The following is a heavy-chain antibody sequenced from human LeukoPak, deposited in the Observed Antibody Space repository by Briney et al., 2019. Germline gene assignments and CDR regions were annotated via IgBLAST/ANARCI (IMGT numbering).Heavy chain of an antibody. Sequence: PGGSLRLSCAASGFTFSSYSMNWVRQAPGKGLEWVSSINTRSYIYSADSVKGRFTVSRDNTENSLYLQMNSLRAEDTAMYYCARQGSEIDYWGQGTLVTVSS. CDR2: INTRSYI. CDR3: ARQGSEIDY. V-gene: IGHV3-21*04. J-gene: IGHJ4*02. CDR1: GFTFSSYS.